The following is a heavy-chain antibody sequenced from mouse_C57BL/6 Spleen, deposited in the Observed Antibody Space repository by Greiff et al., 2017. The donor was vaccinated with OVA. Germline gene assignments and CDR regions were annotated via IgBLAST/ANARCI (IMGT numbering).Heavy chain of an antibody. CDR1: GYTFTSYW. D-gene: IGHD2-14*01. CDR2: IYPGSGST. V-gene: IGHV1-55*01. J-gene: IGHJ4*01. Sequence: QVQLQQPGAELVKPGASVKMSCKASGYTFTSYWITWVKQRPGQGLEWIGDIYPGSGSTNYNEKFKSKATLTVDTSSSTAYMQLRSLTSEAAAVYYGARGSLLKGYAMDYWGQGTSVTVSS. CDR3: ARGSLLKGYAMDY.